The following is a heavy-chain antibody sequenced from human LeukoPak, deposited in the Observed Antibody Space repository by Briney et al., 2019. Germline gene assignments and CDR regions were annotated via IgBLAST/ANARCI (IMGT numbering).Heavy chain of an antibody. Sequence: SVKVSCKASGGTFISYAISWVRQAPGQGLEWMGGIIPIFGTANYAQKFQGRVTITADESTSTAYMELSSLRSEDTAVYYCARHSIGGIYGDKPSWFDPWGQGTLVTVSS. CDR2: IIPIFGTA. J-gene: IGHJ5*02. CDR1: GGTFISYA. D-gene: IGHD4-23*01. V-gene: IGHV1-69*13. CDR3: ARHSIGGIYGDKPSWFDP.